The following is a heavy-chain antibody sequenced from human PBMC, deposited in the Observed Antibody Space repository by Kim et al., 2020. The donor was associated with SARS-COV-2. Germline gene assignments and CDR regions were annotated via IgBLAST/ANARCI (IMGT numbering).Heavy chain of an antibody. CDR3: AKGFSTGYGMDV. CDR2: ISYDGSNK. J-gene: IGHJ6*02. V-gene: IGHV3-30*18. Sequence: GGSLRLSCAASGFTFSSYGMHWVRQAPGKGLEWVAVISYDGSNKYYADSVKGRFTISRDNSKNTLYLQMNSLRAEDTAVYYCAKGFSTGYGMDVWGQGTTVTVSS. CDR1: GFTFSSYG. D-gene: IGHD7-27*01.